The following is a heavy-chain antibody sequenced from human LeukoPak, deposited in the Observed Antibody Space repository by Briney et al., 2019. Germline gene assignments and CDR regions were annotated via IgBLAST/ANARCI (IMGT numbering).Heavy chain of an antibody. D-gene: IGHD2-21*01. CDR2: ISVSGTTM. J-gene: IGHJ4*02. CDR3: ASSRRKGSYSPFDY. V-gene: IGHV3-48*03. CDR1: GLSFSSYE. Sequence: GGSLRLSCAASGLSFSSYEMNWVRQAPGKGLEWVSYISVSGTTMYYADSVKGRFTISRDNSKNSLYLQLNSLRAEDTAVYYCASSRRKGSYSPFDYWGQGTLVTVSS.